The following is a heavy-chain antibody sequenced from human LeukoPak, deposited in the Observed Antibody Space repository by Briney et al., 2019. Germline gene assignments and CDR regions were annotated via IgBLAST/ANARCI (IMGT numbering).Heavy chain of an antibody. CDR1: GYTFTGYY. CDR3: AREKGGQWLVGWELRGGMDLDY. Sequence: ASVKVSCKASGYTFTGYYMHWVRQAPGQGLEWRGWINPNSGGTNYAQKFQGRVTMTRDTSISTAYMELSRLRSDDTAVYYCAREKGGQWLVGWELRGGMDLDYWGQGTLVTVSS. D-gene: IGHD6-19*01. J-gene: IGHJ4*02. V-gene: IGHV1-2*02. CDR2: INPNSGGT.